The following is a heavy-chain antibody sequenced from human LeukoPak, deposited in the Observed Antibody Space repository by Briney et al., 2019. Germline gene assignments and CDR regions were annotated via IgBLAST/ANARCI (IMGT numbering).Heavy chain of an antibody. J-gene: IGHJ4*02. CDR1: GYIFTDYY. V-gene: IGHV1-2*06. Sequence: ASVKVSCRASGYIFTDYYMHWVRQAPGQGLEWMGRINPDSGGTNYAQKFRGRVTMTSDTSISTTYMELSSLRSDDTAVYYCVRVYNTMIALSYFDNWGQGTLVTVSS. D-gene: IGHD3-22*01. CDR3: VRVYNTMIALSYFDN. CDR2: INPDSGGT.